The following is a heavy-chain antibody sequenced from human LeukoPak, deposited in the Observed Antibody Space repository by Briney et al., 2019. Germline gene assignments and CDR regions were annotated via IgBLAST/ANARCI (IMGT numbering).Heavy chain of an antibody. J-gene: IGHJ6*02. CDR1: GGSISSSSYY. CDR2: IYYSGST. D-gene: IGHD3-10*01. V-gene: IGHV4-39*01. Sequence: SETLSLTCTVSGGSISSSSYYWGWIRQPPGKGLEWIGSIYYSGSTYYNPSLKSRVTISVDTSKNQFSLKLSSVTAADTAVYYCARGGLARGTDYSYGMDVWGQGTTVTVSS. CDR3: ARGGLARGTDYSYGMDV.